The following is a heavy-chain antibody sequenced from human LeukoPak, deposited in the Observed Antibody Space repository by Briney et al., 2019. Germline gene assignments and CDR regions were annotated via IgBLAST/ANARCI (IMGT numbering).Heavy chain of an antibody. CDR1: GFTFSSYS. CDR2: ISSSSSYI. J-gene: IGHJ4*02. CDR3: AGSIAAAGPFDY. Sequence: GGSLRLSCAASGFTFSSYSMNWVRQAPGKGLEWVSSISSSSSYIYYADSVKGRFTISRDNAKNSLYLQMNSLRAEDTAVYYCAGSIAAAGPFDYWGQGTLVTVSS. V-gene: IGHV3-21*01. D-gene: IGHD6-13*01.